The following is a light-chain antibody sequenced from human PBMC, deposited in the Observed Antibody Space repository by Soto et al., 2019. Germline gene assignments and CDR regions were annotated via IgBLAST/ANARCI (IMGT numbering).Light chain of an antibody. CDR3: QQYNNWPPIT. CDR1: QSVSSK. J-gene: IGKJ5*01. CDR2: GAS. V-gene: IGKV3D-15*01. Sequence: ETVMTQSPATLSVSPGERATLSCRASQSVSSKLAWYQQKPGQAPRLLIYGASTRATGISGRFSGSGSGTEFTLTISSLQSEDFAVYYCQQYNNWPPITFGQGTRLEI.